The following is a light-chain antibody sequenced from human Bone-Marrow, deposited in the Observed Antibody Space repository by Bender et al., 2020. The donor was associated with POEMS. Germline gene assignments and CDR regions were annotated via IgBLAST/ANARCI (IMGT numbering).Light chain of an antibody. J-gene: IGLJ3*02. CDR2: QDS. CDR1: KLGDKY. V-gene: IGLV3-1*01. CDR3: QAWDRGNAL. Sequence: SYELTQPPSVSVSPGQTASITCSGDKLGDKYACWYQQKPGQSPVLVIYQDSKRPSGIPERFSGSNSGNTATLTISGTKAMDEADYFCQAWDRGNALFGGGTKLTVL.